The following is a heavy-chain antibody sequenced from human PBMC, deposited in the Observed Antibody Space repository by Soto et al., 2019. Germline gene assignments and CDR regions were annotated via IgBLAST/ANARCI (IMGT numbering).Heavy chain of an antibody. V-gene: IGHV4-59*01. CDR3: ARVVSGVYNWFDP. CDR1: GGSISSYY. D-gene: IGHD3-10*01. J-gene: IGHJ5*02. CDR2: IYYSGST. Sequence: QVQLQESGPGLVKPSETLSLTCTVSGGSISSYYWSWIRQPPGKGLGWIGYIYYSGSTNYNPSLKSRVTISVDTSKNQFSLKLSSVTAADTAVYYCARVVSGVYNWFDPWGQGTLVTVSS.